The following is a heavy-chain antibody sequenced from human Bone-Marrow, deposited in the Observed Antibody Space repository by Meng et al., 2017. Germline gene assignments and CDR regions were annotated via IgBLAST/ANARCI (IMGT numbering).Heavy chain of an antibody. CDR1: GFTISNYW. V-gene: IGHV3-74*01. CDR3: ARDVGDWYDACDI. D-gene: IGHD2-21*02. CDR2: IKTDGSTT. J-gene: IGHJ3*02. Sequence: GGSLRLSCAASGFTISNYWMYWVRQAPGKGLVWVSRIKTDGSTTYYADSVKGRFTISRDNAKNTVYLQMNSLRAEDTAVYYCARDVGDWYDACDIWGQGTLVTVSS.